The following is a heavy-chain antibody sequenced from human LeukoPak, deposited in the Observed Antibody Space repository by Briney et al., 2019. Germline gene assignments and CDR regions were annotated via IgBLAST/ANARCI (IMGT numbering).Heavy chain of an antibody. CDR2: INHSGST. CDR3: ARHRTYDFWSGYYIDY. CDR1: GGSFSGYY. J-gene: IGHJ4*02. D-gene: IGHD3-3*01. V-gene: IGHV4-34*01. Sequence: PSETLSLTCAVYGGSFSGYYWSWIRQPPGKGLEWIGEINHSGSTNYNPSLKSRVTISVDTSKNQFSLKLSSVTAADTAVYYCARHRTYDFWSGYYIDYWGQGTLVTVSS.